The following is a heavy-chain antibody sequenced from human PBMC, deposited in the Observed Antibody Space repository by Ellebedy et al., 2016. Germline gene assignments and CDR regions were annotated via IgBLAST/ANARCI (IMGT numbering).Heavy chain of an antibody. Sequence: ASVKVSXKASSYPFTDYGISWVRQAPGQGLEWMGWISCNSGNTNYARKFQDRVTTTTETSTSTVYMELRSLRSEDTAVYYCARPIVGALGGGDYYYDGMDVWGQGTTVTVSS. V-gene: IGHV1-18*04. J-gene: IGHJ6*02. CDR1: SYPFTDYG. D-gene: IGHD1-26*01. CDR3: ARPIVGALGGGDYYYDGMDV. CDR2: ISCNSGNT.